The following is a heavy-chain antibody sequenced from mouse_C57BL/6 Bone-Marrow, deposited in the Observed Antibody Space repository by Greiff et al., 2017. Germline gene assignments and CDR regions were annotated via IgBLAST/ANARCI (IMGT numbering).Heavy chain of an antibody. V-gene: IGHV5-17*01. J-gene: IGHJ4*01. CDR3: ARPGSYAMDY. Sequence: EVQVVESGGGLVKPGGSLKLSCAASGFTFSGYGMHWVRQAPEKGLEWVAYISSGSSTIYYADTVKGRFTISRDNAKNTLFLQMTSLRSEDTAMYYCARPGSYAMDYWGQGTSVTVSS. CDR1: GFTFSGYG. CDR2: ISSGSSTI.